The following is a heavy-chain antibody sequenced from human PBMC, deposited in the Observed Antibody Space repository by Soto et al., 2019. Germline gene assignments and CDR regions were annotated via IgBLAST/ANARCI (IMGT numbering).Heavy chain of an antibody. Sequence: EVQLVESGGGLVKPGGSLRLSCAASGFTFSTYNMNWVRQAPGKGLEWVSSISSTSAYIYYADSMKGRFTSSRDNAQNLLYLQMNSLGVEDTAVYFCAGGGVCSGGSCYPPGAFDIWGQGTAVIVSS. CDR1: GFTFSTYN. CDR3: AGGGVCSGGSCYPPGAFDI. CDR2: ISSTSAYI. V-gene: IGHV3-21*01. D-gene: IGHD2-15*01. J-gene: IGHJ3*02.